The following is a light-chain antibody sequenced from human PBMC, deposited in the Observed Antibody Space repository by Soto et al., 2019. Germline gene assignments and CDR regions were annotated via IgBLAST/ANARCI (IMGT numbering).Light chain of an antibody. Sequence: DIVLTQSPGTLSLSPGQIATRSCRASQSLSSTFLAWYQQRPGQAPRLLIYRASTRATGIPDRFSGSGSGTDFTLTISRLEPEDFAVYYCQQSATFGPGTKVDIK. CDR3: QQSAT. CDR1: QSLSSTF. V-gene: IGKV3-20*01. J-gene: IGKJ3*01. CDR2: RAS.